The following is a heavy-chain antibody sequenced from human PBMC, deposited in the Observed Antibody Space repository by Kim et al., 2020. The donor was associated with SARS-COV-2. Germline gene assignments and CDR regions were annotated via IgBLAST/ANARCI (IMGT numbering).Heavy chain of an antibody. Sequence: VDSVKGRFTTSRDNAKNSLYLQMDSLRAEDTAVYYCARGTYGDYYYGRDVWGQGTTVTVSS. V-gene: IGHV3-7*01. CDR3: ARGTYGDYYYGRDV. D-gene: IGHD4-17*01. J-gene: IGHJ6*02.